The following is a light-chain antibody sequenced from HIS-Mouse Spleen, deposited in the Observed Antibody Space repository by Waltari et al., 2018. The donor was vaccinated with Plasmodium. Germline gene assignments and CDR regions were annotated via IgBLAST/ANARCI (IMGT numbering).Light chain of an antibody. J-gene: IGKJ1*01. V-gene: IGKV3-11*01. CDR1: QSVSSY. CDR3: QQRSNWPT. Sequence: VLTQSPATLSLSPGERATLSCRASQSVSSYLAWYQQKPGQAPRLLIYDASNRATGIPARFSGSGSGTDFTLTISSLEPEDFAVYYCQQRSNWPTFGQGTKVEIK. CDR2: DAS.